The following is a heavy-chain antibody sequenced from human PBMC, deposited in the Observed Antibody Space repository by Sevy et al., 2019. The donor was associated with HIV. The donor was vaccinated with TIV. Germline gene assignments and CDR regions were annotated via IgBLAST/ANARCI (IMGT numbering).Heavy chain of an antibody. CDR2: ISYDGSNK. V-gene: IGHV3-30-3*01. CDR1: GFTFSSYA. J-gene: IGHJ4*02. CDR3: ARGGEWELPAEYYFDY. Sequence: GGSLRLSCAASGFTFSSYAMHWVRQAPGKGLEWVAVISYDGSNKYYADSVKRRFTISRDNSKNTLYLQMNSLRAEDTAVYYCARGGEWELPAEYYFDYWGQGTLVTVSS. D-gene: IGHD1-26*01.